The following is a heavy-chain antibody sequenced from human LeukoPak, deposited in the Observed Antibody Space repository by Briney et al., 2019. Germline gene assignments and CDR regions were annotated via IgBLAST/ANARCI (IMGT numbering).Heavy chain of an antibody. J-gene: IGHJ4*02. V-gene: IGHV3-30*03. D-gene: IGHD1-26*01. CDR1: GFTFSSYG. Sequence: PGGSLRLSCATSGFTFSSYGMRWVRQVPGKGLEWVAVISKDAKSNYHVDSVKGRFTISRDNSKNTLFLQMNSLRAEDTAVYYCARGRSGSYYDYFDYWGQGTLVTVSS. CDR2: ISKDAKSN. CDR3: ARGRSGSYYDYFDY.